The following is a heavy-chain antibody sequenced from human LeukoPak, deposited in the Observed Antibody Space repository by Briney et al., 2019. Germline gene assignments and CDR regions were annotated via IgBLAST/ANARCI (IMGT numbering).Heavy chain of an antibody. Sequence: GGSLRLSCAASGLTFSSHWMHWVRQAPGKGLVWVSRITNDGSSTTYADSVKGRFTISRDNSKNTLYLHMNSLRTDDTAVYYCARVQYYYDSGSSPDYWGQGTLVIVSS. CDR1: GLTFSSHW. J-gene: IGHJ4*02. CDR2: ITNDGSST. V-gene: IGHV3-74*01. CDR3: ARVQYYYDSGSSPDY. D-gene: IGHD3-10*01.